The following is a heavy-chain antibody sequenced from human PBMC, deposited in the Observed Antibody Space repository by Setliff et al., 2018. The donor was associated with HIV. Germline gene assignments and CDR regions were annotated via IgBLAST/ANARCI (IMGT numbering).Heavy chain of an antibody. V-gene: IGHV3-13*01. Sequence: GSLRLSCEASGFTFSDYDFHWVRQAAGKGLEWVSAIGTAGDTYYPGSVKGRFTISRENAKNSLYLQMNSLRPGDTAVYYCARSRRYYFDYWGQGTLVTVSS. CDR2: IGTAGDT. CDR3: ARSRRYYFDY. CDR1: GFTFSDYD. J-gene: IGHJ4*02.